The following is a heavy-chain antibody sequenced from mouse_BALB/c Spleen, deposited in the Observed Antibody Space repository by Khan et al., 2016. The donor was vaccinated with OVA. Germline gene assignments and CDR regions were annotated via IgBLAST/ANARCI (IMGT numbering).Heavy chain of an antibody. V-gene: IGHV1S137*01. Sequence: QVQLQQSGAELVRPGVSVKISCKGSGYTFTDYAMHWVKQSHAKSLEWIGVISTSYGDADYNQKFQGKASMTVDKSSSTAYMELARLTSDDSAIYYCSRGGRLAYWGQGTLVTVSA. D-gene: IGHD1-1*02. J-gene: IGHJ3*01. CDR3: SRGGRLAY. CDR1: GYTFTDYA. CDR2: ISTSYGDA.